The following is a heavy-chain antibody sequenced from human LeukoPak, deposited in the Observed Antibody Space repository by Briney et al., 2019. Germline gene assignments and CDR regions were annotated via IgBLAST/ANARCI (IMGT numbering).Heavy chain of an antibody. CDR2: TNHSGST. D-gene: IGHD6-6*01. Sequence: PSETLSLTCAVYGGSFSGYYWSWIRQPPGKGLEWIGETNHSGSTNYNPSLKSRVTISVDRSKNQFSLRLTSVTAADTAVYYCARVRWDSSSSEDYWGQGTLVTVSS. V-gene: IGHV4-34*01. J-gene: IGHJ4*02. CDR1: GGSFSGYY. CDR3: ARVRWDSSSSEDY.